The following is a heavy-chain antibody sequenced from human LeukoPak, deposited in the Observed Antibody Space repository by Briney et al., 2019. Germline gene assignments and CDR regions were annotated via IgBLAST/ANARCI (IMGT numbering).Heavy chain of an antibody. V-gene: IGHV4-4*07. CDR1: GFSISSYY. D-gene: IGHD6-6*01. J-gene: IGHJ5*02. CDR2: IYTSGST. CDR3: ARDEDSSSVWFDP. Sequence: VKPSETLSLTCTGSGFSISSYYWSWLRQPAGKGLEWIGRIYTSGSTNYNPSLKSRVTMSVDTSKNQFSLKLSSVTAADTAVYYCARDEDSSSVWFDPWGQGTLVTVSS.